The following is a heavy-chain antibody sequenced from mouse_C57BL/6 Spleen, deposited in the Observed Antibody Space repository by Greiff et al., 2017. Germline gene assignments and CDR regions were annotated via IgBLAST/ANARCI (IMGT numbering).Heavy chain of an antibody. CDR3: ARERDYDDYAMDY. D-gene: IGHD2-4*01. CDR2: ISYDGSN. V-gene: IGHV3-6*01. CDR1: GYSITSGYY. Sequence: EVQRVESGPGLVKPSQSLSLTCSVTGYSITSGYYWNWIRQFPGNKLEWMGYISYDGSNNYNQSLKNRISITRDTSKNQFFLKLNSVTTEDTATYYCARERDYDDYAMDYWGQGTSVTVSS. J-gene: IGHJ4*01.